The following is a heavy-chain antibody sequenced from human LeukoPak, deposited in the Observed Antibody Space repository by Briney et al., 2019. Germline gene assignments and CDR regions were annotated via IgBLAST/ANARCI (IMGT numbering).Heavy chain of an antibody. Sequence: GGSLTLSCTASGFTFGDYAITWVRQAPGMGLEWVGFIRSKGYGGTTEYAASVKGRFTISRDDSKSIAYLQMNSLKTEDTAVYYCTRMLCTNSICYFDYWGQGTLVTVSS. D-gene: IGHD2-8*01. CDR2: IRSKGYGGTT. CDR1: GFTFGDYA. V-gene: IGHV3-49*04. CDR3: TRMLCTNSICYFDY. J-gene: IGHJ4*02.